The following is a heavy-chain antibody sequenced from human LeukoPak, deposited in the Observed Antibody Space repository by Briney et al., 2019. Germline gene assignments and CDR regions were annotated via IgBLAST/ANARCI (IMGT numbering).Heavy chain of an antibody. J-gene: IGHJ4*02. CDR1: GGSISSDNYF. V-gene: IGHV4-61*02. D-gene: IGHD6-6*01. CDR2: IYSSGNT. CDR3: ARSFVVAARYFDY. Sequence: SETLSLTCTVSGGSISSDNYFWNWIRQPAGKGLEWIGLIYSSGNTNYSPSLMSRVTISVDTSKNQFSLKLSSVTAADTAVYYCARSFVVAARYFDYWGQGTLVTVSS.